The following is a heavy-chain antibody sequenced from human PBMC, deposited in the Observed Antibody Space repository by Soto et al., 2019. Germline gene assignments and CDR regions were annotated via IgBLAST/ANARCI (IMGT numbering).Heavy chain of an antibody. Sequence: GASVKVLCKASGYTSTSYDINWVRQATGQGLEWMRWMNSNSGNTGYAQKFQGRVTMTRNTSTSKAYMEMSSLSSEDTAVYYCARPQSSHYDYYGMDVWGQGTTVTVSS. CDR3: ARPQSSHYDYYGMDV. J-gene: IGHJ6*02. V-gene: IGHV1-8*01. CDR2: MNSNSGNT. CDR1: GYTSTSYD. D-gene: IGHD2-21*01.